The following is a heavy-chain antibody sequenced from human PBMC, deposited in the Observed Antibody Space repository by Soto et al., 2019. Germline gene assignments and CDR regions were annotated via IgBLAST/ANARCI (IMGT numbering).Heavy chain of an antibody. J-gene: IGHJ6*02. CDR1: GGTFSSYA. Sequence: QVQLVQSGAEVKKPGSSVKVSCKASGGTFSSYAISWVRQAPGQGLEWMGGIIPIFGTANYAQKFQGRLTITADESTRTAYMELSSLRSEDTAVYYCARPYSSSWTNYYYYGMDVWGQGTTVTVSS. V-gene: IGHV1-69*01. D-gene: IGHD6-13*01. CDR3: ARPYSSSWTNYYYYGMDV. CDR2: IIPIFGTA.